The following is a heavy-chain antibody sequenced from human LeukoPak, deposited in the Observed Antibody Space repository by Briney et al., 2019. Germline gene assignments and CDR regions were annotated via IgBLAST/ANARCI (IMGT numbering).Heavy chain of an antibody. Sequence: SETLSLTCAVYGGSFSGYYWSWIRQPPGKGLEWIGYIYYSGSTNYNPSLKSRVTISVDTSKNQFSLKLSSVTAADTAVYYCARLMYYYDSSGYYDIDAFDIWGQGTMVTVSS. D-gene: IGHD3-22*01. CDR1: GGSFSGYY. CDR2: IYYSGST. V-gene: IGHV4-59*01. J-gene: IGHJ3*02. CDR3: ARLMYYYDSSGYYDIDAFDI.